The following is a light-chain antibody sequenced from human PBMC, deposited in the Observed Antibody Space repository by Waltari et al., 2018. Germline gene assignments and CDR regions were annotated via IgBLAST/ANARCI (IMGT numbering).Light chain of an antibody. CDR1: QGLLHTNGYNY. J-gene: IGKJ1*01. CDR3: MQALQTPWT. CDR2: LGS. V-gene: IGKV2-28*01. Sequence: DIVMNQSPLSLPVTPGEQASISSRSSQGLLHTNGYNYLDWYLQKPGQSPQLLIYLGSNRASGVPDRFSGSGSGTDFTLEISRVEAEDVGVYYCMQALQTPWTFGQGTKVEIK.